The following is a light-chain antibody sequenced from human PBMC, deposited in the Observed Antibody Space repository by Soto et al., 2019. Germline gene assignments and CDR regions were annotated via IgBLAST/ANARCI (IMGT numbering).Light chain of an antibody. CDR2: GAS. CDR3: QQCHRYLT. J-gene: IGKJ1*01. Sequence: EMVLTQSPGTLSLSPGEGATLSCRASQSVSSSYLVWYQQKLGQAPRLLIYGASSRATGIPDRFSGSGSGTEFTLTISSLQPDDIATYYCQQCHRYLTFGQGTKVDIK. V-gene: IGKV3-20*01. CDR1: QSVSSSY.